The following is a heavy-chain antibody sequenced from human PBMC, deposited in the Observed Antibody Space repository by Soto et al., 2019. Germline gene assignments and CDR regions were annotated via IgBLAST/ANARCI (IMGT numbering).Heavy chain of an antibody. CDR1: GFTFGSYS. Sequence: EVQLVESGGGLVQPGGSLRLSCAASGFTFGSYSMKWVRQAPGKGLEWVSYISSSSTIYYADSVEGRFTISRDNAKNSLYLQMNSLRAEDTAVYYCAKDGGYSYGPYDYWGQGTLVTVSS. J-gene: IGHJ4*02. CDR3: AKDGGYSYGPYDY. D-gene: IGHD5-18*01. V-gene: IGHV3-48*01. CDR2: ISSSSTI.